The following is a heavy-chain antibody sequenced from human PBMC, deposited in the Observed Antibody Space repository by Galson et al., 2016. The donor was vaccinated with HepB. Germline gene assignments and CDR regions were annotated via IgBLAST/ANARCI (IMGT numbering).Heavy chain of an antibody. Sequence: ETLSLTCSVSGGSISGYSWSWIRQSPGKGLEWIGQIHASGSTNYNPSLNSRATLSVDRSKTQFSLKLTSVTAADTAVYDCAGEDIVVVPSYGMDVWGQGTTVTVSS. CDR3: AGEDIVVVPSYGMDV. D-gene: IGHD2-2*01. CDR2: IHASGST. CDR1: GGSISGYS. V-gene: IGHV4-59*01. J-gene: IGHJ6*02.